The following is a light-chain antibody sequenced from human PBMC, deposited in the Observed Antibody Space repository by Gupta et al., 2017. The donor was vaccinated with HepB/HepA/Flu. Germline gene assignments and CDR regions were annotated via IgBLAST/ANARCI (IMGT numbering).Light chain of an antibody. CDR2: QDN. Sequence: SYELTQPPSVYVSPGQTASISCSGDKLGDKYVCWYQQKPGQSPVLVMFQDNKRPSGIPERFSGSNSGNTATLTISGTQAMDEADYYCQAWDTSTAFFGTGTKVTVL. J-gene: IGLJ1*01. V-gene: IGLV3-1*01. CDR3: QAWDTSTAF. CDR1: KLGDKY.